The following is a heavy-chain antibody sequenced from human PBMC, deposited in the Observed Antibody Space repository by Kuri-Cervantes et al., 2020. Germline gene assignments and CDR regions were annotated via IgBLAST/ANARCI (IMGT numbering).Heavy chain of an antibody. Sequence: ASVKVSRKASGYTFTSYAMHWVRQAPGQRLEWMGWINAGNGNTKYSQKFQGRVTITRDTSASTAYMELSSLRSEDTAVYYCARVLSLWGVAPLDYWGQGTLVTVSS. V-gene: IGHV1-3*01. D-gene: IGHD3-16*01. CDR1: GYTFTSYA. CDR3: ARVLSLWGVAPLDY. CDR2: INAGNGNT. J-gene: IGHJ4*02.